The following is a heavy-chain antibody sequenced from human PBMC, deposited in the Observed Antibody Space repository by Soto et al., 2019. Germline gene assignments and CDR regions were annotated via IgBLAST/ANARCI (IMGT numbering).Heavy chain of an antibody. CDR3: AKDNEISSSQPFTYYYYYYGMDV. CDR1: GFTFSSYG. CDR2: ISYDGSNK. J-gene: IGHJ6*02. Sequence: GGSLRLSCAASGFTFSSYGMHWVRQAPGKGLEWVAVISYDGSNKYYADSVKGRFTISRDNSKNTLYLQMNSLRAEDTAVYYCAKDNEISSSQPFTYYYYYYGMDVWGQGTTVTVSS. V-gene: IGHV3-30*18. D-gene: IGHD6-13*01.